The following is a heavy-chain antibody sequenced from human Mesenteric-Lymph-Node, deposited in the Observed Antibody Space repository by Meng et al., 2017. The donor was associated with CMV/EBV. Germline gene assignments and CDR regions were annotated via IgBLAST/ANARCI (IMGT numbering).Heavy chain of an antibody. J-gene: IGHJ3*02. CDR1: GGSFSGYY. CDR2: INHSGIT. CDR3: ARYYDFWVGNAFDI. D-gene: IGHD3-3*01. Sequence: GSLRLSCTVYGGSFSGYYWNWIRQHPGKGLEWIGEINHSGITNYNPSLKSRVTISVDTSKNQFSLKLSSVTAADTAMYYCARYYDFWVGNAFDIWGQGTMVTVSS. V-gene: IGHV4-34*01.